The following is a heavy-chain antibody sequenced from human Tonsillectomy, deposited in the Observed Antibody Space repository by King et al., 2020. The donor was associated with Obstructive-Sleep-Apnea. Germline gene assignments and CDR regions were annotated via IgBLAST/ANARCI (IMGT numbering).Heavy chain of an antibody. CDR1: GGSITSSSYY. CDR3: ARVGGDWYFDL. V-gene: IGHV4-39*07. Sequence: LQLQESGPGLVKPSETLSLTCTVSGGSITSSSYYWGWIRQPPGKGLEWIGSIYYSGSTYYNPSLKSRVTISVDTSKNQFSLSLSSVTAADTAVYYCARVGGDWYFDLWGRGTLVTVSS. J-gene: IGHJ2*01. CDR2: IYYSGST. D-gene: IGHD2-15*01.